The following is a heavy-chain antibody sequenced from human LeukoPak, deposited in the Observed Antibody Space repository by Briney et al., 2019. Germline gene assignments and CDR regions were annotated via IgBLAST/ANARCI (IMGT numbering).Heavy chain of an antibody. CDR3: ATGAAAGTKHLDY. CDR2: IYPGDSDT. V-gene: IGHV5-51*01. Sequence: GESLKISCKGSGYRFTSYWVAWVRQMPGRGLEWMGIIYPGDSDTRYSPSFQGQVTISADKSISTAHLQWSSLKASDTAMYYCATGAAAGTKHLDYWGQGTLVTVSS. CDR1: GYRFTSYW. J-gene: IGHJ4*02. D-gene: IGHD6-13*01.